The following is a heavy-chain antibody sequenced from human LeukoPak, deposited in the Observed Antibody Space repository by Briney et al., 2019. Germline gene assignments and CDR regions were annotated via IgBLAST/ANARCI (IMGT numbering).Heavy chain of an antibody. CDR2: IKQDGSEK. D-gene: IGHD3-10*01. CDR3: ARDYMVRGVMPLFDP. J-gene: IGHJ5*02. CDR1: GFTFSSYG. V-gene: IGHV3-7*01. Sequence: GGSLRLSCAASGFTFSSYGMSWVRQAPGKGLEWVANIKQDGSEKYYVDSVKGRFTISRDNAKNSLYLQMYSLRAEDTAVYYCARDYMVRGVMPLFDPWGQGTLVTVSS.